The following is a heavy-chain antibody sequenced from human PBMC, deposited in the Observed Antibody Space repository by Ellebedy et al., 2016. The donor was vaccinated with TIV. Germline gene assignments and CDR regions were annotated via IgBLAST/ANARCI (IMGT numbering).Heavy chain of an antibody. CDR2: ISNTGSRT. V-gene: IGHV3-23*01. CDR3: AKGRGGGSDTSAPRYYFDY. CDR1: GFTFSSYA. Sequence: GESLKISCAASGFTFSSYAMSWVRQAPGKGLEWVSTISNTGSRTYYADSVEDRFIISRDNSKRTLFLQMNSLRAEDTALYYCAKGRGGGSDTSAPRYYFDYWGLGTLVTVSS. J-gene: IGHJ4*02. D-gene: IGHD3-22*01.